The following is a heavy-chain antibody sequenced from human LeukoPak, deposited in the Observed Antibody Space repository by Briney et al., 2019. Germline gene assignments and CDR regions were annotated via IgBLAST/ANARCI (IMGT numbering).Heavy chain of an antibody. D-gene: IGHD5-12*01. V-gene: IGHV3-7*03. CDR2: IRSDGVEK. Sequence: GGSLRLSCTAAGSSLSMYWMSWVRQAPGKGLEWVANIRSDGVEKYYVDSVRGRFTISTDTAKNTLYLQMNSLRADDTAVYYCARGFTGYGNTDYWGQGTLVTVSS. CDR3: ARGFTGYGNTDY. J-gene: IGHJ4*02. CDR1: GSSLSMYW.